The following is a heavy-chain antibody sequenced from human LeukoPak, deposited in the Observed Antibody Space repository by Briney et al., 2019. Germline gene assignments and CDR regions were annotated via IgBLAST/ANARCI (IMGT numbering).Heavy chain of an antibody. CDR1: GYTFTSYG. CDR2: ISAYNGNT. J-gene: IGHJ5*02. D-gene: IGHD2-2*01. Sequence: ASVKVSCKASGYTFTSYGISWVRQAPGQGLEWMGWISAYNGNTNYVQKLQGRVTMTTDTSTSTAYMELRSLRSDDTAVYYCARGSDIVVVPAAPFDPWGQGTLVTVSS. V-gene: IGHV1-18*01. CDR3: ARGSDIVVVPAAPFDP.